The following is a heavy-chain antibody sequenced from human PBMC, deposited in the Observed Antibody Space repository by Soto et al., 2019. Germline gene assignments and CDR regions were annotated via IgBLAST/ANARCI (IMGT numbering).Heavy chain of an antibody. J-gene: IGHJ3*02. CDR2: IYYSGST. D-gene: IGHD4-17*01. V-gene: IGHV4-39*01. CDR3: ARYGDPPDAFDI. Sequence: SETLSLTCTVSGGSISSSSYYWGWIRRPPGKGLEWIGSIYYSGSTYYNPSLKSRVTISVDTSKNQFSQKLSSVTAADTAVYYCARYGDPPDAFDIWGQGTMVTVSS. CDR1: GGSISSSSYY.